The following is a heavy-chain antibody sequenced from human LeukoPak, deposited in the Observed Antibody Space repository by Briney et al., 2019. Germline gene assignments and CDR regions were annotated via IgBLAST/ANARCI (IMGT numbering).Heavy chain of an antibody. V-gene: IGHV4-59*01. CDR1: GFTFSSYE. CDR3: ARVVSLYYYYMDV. Sequence: GSLRLSCAASGFTFSSYEMNWVRQAPGKGLEWIGYIYYSGSPNYNPSLKSRVTLSVDTSKSQFSLKLSSVTAADTAVYYCARVVSLYYYYMDVWGKGTTVTVSS. D-gene: IGHD5/OR15-5a*01. CDR2: IYYSGSP. J-gene: IGHJ6*03.